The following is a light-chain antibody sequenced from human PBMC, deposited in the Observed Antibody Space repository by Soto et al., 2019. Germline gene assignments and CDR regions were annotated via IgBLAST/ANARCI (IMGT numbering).Light chain of an antibody. CDR2: EVS. CDR3: CSYAGSNWV. Sequence: QSVLTQPASVSGSPGQSITISCTGTSSDVGSYNLVSWYQQHPGKAPKLMIYEVSKRPSGVSNRFSGSKSGNTASLTSSGLQAEDEADYYCCSYAGSNWVFGGGTQLTVL. V-gene: IGLV2-23*02. CDR1: SSDVGSYNL. J-gene: IGLJ3*02.